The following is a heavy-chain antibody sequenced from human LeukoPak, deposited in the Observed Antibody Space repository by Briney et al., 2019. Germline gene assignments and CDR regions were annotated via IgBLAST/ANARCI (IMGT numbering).Heavy chain of an antibody. V-gene: IGHV3-30*04. Sequence: PGRSLRLSCAASGFTFSSYAMHWVRQAPGKGLEWVAVISYDGSNKYYADSVKGRFTISRDNSKNTLYLQMNSLRAEDTAVYYCAKSARERNCSGGSCYLFLPFDYWGQGTLVTVSS. J-gene: IGHJ4*02. CDR3: AKSARERNCSGGSCYLFLPFDY. D-gene: IGHD2-15*01. CDR2: ISYDGSNK. CDR1: GFTFSSYA.